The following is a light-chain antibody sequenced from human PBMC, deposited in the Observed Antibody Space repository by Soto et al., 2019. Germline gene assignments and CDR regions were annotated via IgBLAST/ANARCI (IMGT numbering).Light chain of an antibody. Sequence: DIQMTQSPSTLSASMGDRVTITCRASQDIDIWLAWYQQKPGKAPKFLISRASILEIGVPSRFSGSGSGTEFTLTISSLQPDDFATYYCQQYNFYTWTFGQGTKVEIK. CDR1: QDIDIW. CDR3: QQYNFYTWT. V-gene: IGKV1-5*03. CDR2: RAS. J-gene: IGKJ1*01.